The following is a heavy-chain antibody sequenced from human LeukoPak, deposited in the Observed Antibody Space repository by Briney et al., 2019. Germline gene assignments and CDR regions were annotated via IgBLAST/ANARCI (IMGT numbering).Heavy chain of an antibody. Sequence: TGGSLRLSCAASGFTFSSLWMHWVRQAPGKGLVWVSRINTDGSNTIYADSVKGRFTISRDNAKNTLYLQMNSLRAEDTAVYYCARDQSIAGPTTADYWGQGTLVTVSS. CDR3: ARDQSIAGPTTADY. J-gene: IGHJ4*02. CDR2: INTDGSNT. V-gene: IGHV3-74*01. D-gene: IGHD1-26*01. CDR1: GFTFSSLW.